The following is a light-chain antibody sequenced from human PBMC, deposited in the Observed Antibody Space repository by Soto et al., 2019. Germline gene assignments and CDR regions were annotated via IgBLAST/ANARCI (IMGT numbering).Light chain of an antibody. Sequence: VLTQSPGTVSLSPGESATLSCRASQSIGKSYLAWFQHKPGQAPRLLIYGASTRATGIPDRFRGSGSGTEFTLTISSLQSEDFAVYYCQQYNNWLYTFGQGTKLEIK. CDR1: QSIGKSY. J-gene: IGKJ2*01. CDR3: QQYNNWLYT. CDR2: GAS. V-gene: IGKV3D-15*01.